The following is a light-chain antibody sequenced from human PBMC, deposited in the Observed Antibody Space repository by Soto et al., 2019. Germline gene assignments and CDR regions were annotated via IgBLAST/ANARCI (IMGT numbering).Light chain of an antibody. J-gene: IGLJ3*02. CDR3: AAWDSSLSAGV. CDR2: ENN. V-gene: IGLV1-51*02. Sequence: QSVLTQPPSVSAAPGQTVTISCSGSSSNIGNSFVSWYLQRPGTAPKLLIHENNKRPSGIPDRFSGTKSGTSATLGITGLQTGDEADYYCAAWDSSLSAGVFGGGTKLTVL. CDR1: SSNIGNSF.